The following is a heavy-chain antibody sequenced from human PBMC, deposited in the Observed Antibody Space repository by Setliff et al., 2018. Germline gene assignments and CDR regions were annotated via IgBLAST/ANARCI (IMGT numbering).Heavy chain of an antibody. CDR3: ARDPAYGAFDI. D-gene: IGHD3-16*01. CDR1: GFTFSSYW. J-gene: IGHJ3*02. V-gene: IGHV3-7*03. Sequence: GGSLRLSCAASGFTFSSYWMSWVRQAPGKGLERLANINEDGSHKWYVDSVKGRFTISRDNAKNSLYLQMNGLRAEDTAVYYCARDPAYGAFDIWGQETMGTVS. CDR2: INEDGSHK.